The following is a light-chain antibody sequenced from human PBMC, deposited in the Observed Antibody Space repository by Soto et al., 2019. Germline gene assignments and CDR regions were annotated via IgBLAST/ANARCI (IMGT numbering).Light chain of an antibody. CDR3: GAWDDRLTVYV. CDR2: DDN. CDR1: SSNVGHNS. Sequence: QSALAPPPPGFAAPGQGGTISCSGSSSNVGHNSVSWYQQLPGTAPKLLIYDDNKRPSGIPARFSGSKSGSSATLGITGLQTGDEADYYCGAWDDRLTVYVFGSGTK. V-gene: IGLV1-51*01. J-gene: IGLJ1*01.